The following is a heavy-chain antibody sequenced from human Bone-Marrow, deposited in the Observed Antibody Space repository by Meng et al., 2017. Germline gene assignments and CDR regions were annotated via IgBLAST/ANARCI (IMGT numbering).Heavy chain of an antibody. J-gene: IGHJ4*02. V-gene: IGHV1-18*01. CDR3: ARGTPGRSYSDY. CDR1: DYTSASYG. D-gene: IGHD3-10*01. CDR2: FVSNADT. Sequence: QARLLQSGAEVKKPGASVWVSCKASDYTSASYGISWFRQAPGQGLEWMGWFVSNADTYPAQKFQGRVTMTRDTHTSTDFMELRSLRFDDTAVYYCARGTPGRSYSDYWGQGTLVTVSS.